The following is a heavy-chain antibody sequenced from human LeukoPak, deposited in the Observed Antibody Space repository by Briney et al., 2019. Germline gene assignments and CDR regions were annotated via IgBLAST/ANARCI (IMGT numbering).Heavy chain of an antibody. Sequence: GGTLRLSCAASGFTFSSYGMSWVRQAPGKGLEWVSAISGSGGSTFYADSVKGRFTISRDNSKNTLYLQMNSLRAEDTAVYYCAKNPPLASRVVVIFFDYWGQGTLVTVSS. J-gene: IGHJ4*02. CDR1: GFTFSSYG. V-gene: IGHV3-23*01. D-gene: IGHD3-22*01. CDR2: ISGSGGST. CDR3: AKNPPLASRVVVIFFDY.